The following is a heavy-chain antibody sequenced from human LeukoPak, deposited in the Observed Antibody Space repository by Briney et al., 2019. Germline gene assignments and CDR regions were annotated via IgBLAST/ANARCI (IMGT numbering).Heavy chain of an antibody. CDR1: GFTFSSYA. J-gene: IGHJ3*02. D-gene: IGHD3-22*01. CDR2: IYSGGST. V-gene: IGHV3-66*01. Sequence: GGSLRLSCAASGFTFSSYAMSWVRQAPGKGLEWVSVIYSGGSTYYADSVKGRFTISRDNSKNTLYLQMNSLRAEDTAVYYCARDNYDSSGYSDSDAFDIWGQGTMVTVSS. CDR3: ARDNYDSSGYSDSDAFDI.